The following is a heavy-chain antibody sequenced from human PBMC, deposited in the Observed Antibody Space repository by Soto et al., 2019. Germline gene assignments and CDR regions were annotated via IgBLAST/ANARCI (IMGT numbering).Heavy chain of an antibody. CDR2: INSDGSST. CDR1: GFTFSSYW. Sequence: EVQLVESGGGLVKPGGSLRLSCAASGFTFSSYWMHWVRQAPGKGLVWVSRINSDGSSTSYADSVKGRFTISRDNAKNTLYLQMNSLRAEDTAVYYCARDSYLSGNYYYGMDVWGQGTTVTVSS. D-gene: IGHD5-12*01. J-gene: IGHJ6*02. CDR3: ARDSYLSGNYYYGMDV. V-gene: IGHV3-74*01.